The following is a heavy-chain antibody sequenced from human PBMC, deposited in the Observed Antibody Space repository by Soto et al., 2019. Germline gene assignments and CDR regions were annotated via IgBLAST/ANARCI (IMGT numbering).Heavy chain of an antibody. V-gene: IGHV3-23*01. CDR1: GFTFSSYA. J-gene: IGHJ6*02. CDR3: ARPYQRPYYYYGMAV. Sequence: PGGSLRLSCAASGFTFSSYAMSWVRQAPGKGLEWVSAISGSGGSTYYADSVKGRFTISRDNSKNTLYLQMNSLRAEDTAVYYCARPYQRPYYYYGMAVWGQGTTVTVSS. CDR2: ISGSGGST. D-gene: IGHD2-2*01.